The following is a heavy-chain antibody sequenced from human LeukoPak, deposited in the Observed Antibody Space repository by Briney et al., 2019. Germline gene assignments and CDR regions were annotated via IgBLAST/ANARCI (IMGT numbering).Heavy chain of an antibody. CDR1: GGSFSGYY. Sequence: SETLSLTCAVYGGSFSGYYWSWIRQPPGKGLEWIGEINHSGSTNYNPSLKSRVTISVDTSKNQFSLKLSSVTAADTAVYYCARGYYSGSWYYYYYYGMDVWGQGTTVTVSS. D-gene: IGHD6-13*01. V-gene: IGHV4-34*01. J-gene: IGHJ6*02. CDR2: INHSGST. CDR3: ARGYYSGSWYYYYYYGMDV.